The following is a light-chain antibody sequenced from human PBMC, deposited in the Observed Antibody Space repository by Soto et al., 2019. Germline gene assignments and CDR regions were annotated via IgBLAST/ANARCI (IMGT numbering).Light chain of an antibody. V-gene: IGKV3-20*01. CDR1: QSVSSNY. Sequence: EIVLTQSPGTLSLSPGEIATLSCRASQSVSSNYLAWYQRKPGQAPRLLIYGASNRATGIPNRFSGSGSGTDFTLTITRLEPEDFVVYYCQQYGSSPWTFGQGTKVEIK. CDR2: GAS. J-gene: IGKJ1*01. CDR3: QQYGSSPWT.